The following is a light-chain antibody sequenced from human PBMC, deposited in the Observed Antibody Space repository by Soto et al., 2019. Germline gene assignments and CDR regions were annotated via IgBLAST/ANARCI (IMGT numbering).Light chain of an antibody. CDR2: KAS. CDR3: QHYKMYSPWT. CDR1: QTISTY. Sequence: DIQMTQSPSPLSASVGDRVTITCRASQTISTYLNWYQQKPGKAPKLLIYKASSLASGVPSRFSGSGSGTEFTLTISSLQPDDFATYYCQHYKMYSPWTFGQGTKVDIK. V-gene: IGKV1-5*03. J-gene: IGKJ1*01.